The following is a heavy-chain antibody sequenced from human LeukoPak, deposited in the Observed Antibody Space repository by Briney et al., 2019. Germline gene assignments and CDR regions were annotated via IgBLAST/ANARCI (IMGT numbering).Heavy chain of an antibody. Sequence: SETLSLTCTVSGGSISSSSYYWGWIRQPPGKGLEWIGSIYYSGSTYYNPSLKSRVTISVDTSKNQFSLKLSSVTAADTAVYYCARRSAFEYSSSSTGLDYWGQGTLVTVSS. V-gene: IGHV4-39*01. J-gene: IGHJ4*02. CDR3: ARRSAFEYSSSSTGLDY. CDR2: IYYSGST. CDR1: GGSISSSSYY. D-gene: IGHD6-6*01.